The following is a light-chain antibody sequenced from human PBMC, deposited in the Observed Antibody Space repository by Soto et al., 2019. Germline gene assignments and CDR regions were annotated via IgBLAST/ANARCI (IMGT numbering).Light chain of an antibody. CDR1: QSVGSN. Sequence: EIVMTQSPATLSVSPGERATLSCRASQSVGSNLAWYQQKPGQAPRLLIFGASTRATGIPASFSGSGSGTDFTLTISSLQSEDFAVYYCQQYNKWPLTFGQGTKVEIK. CDR3: QQYNKWPLT. V-gene: IGKV3-15*01. J-gene: IGKJ1*01. CDR2: GAS.